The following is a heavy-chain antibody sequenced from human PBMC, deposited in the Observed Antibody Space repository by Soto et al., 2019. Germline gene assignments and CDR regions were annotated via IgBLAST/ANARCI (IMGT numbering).Heavy chain of an antibody. D-gene: IGHD6-6*01. J-gene: IGHJ6*03. CDR3: ARESMGDSSSYYYYYYYMDV. Sequence: ASVKVSCKASGYTFTSYDINWVRQATGQGLEWMGWMNPNSGNTGYAQKFQGRVTMTRNTSMSTAYMELSSLRSEDTAVYYCARESMGDSSSYYYYYYYMDVWGKGTTVTVSS. CDR1: GYTFTSYD. V-gene: IGHV1-8*01. CDR2: MNPNSGNT.